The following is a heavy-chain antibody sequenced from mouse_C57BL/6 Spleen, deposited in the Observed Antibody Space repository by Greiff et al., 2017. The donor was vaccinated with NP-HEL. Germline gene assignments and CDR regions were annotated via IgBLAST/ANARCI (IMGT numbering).Heavy chain of an antibody. Sequence: QVQLQHPGAELVKPGASVKLSCKASGYTFTSYWMHWVKQRPGRGLEWIGRIDPNSGGTTYNEKFKSKATLTVDKPSSTAYMQLSSLTSEDSAVYYCARGPLLLRLGYFDVWGTGTTVTVSS. CDR1: GYTFTSYW. CDR3: ARGPLLLRLGYFDV. D-gene: IGHD1-1*01. CDR2: IDPNSGGT. V-gene: IGHV1-72*01. J-gene: IGHJ1*03.